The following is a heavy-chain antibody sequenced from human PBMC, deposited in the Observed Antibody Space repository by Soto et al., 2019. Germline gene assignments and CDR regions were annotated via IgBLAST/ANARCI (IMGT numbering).Heavy chain of an antibody. J-gene: IGHJ4*02. V-gene: IGHV3-30*18. CDR1: GFTFSSYG. Sequence: LRLSCAASGFTFSSYGMHWVRQAPGKGLEWVAVISHDGSNKYYADSVKGRFTISRDNSKNTLYLQMNSLRAEDTAVYYCAKGYVDYYDSSGYIFDYWGQGTLVTVSS. CDR2: ISHDGSNK. CDR3: AKGYVDYYDSSGYIFDY. D-gene: IGHD3-22*01.